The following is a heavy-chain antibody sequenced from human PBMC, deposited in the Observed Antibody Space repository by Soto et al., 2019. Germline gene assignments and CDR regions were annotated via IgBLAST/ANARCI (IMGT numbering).Heavy chain of an antibody. CDR1: GGSISSSSYY. J-gene: IGHJ5*02. Sequence: PSETLSLTCTVSGGSISSSSYYWGWIRQPPGKGLEWIGSIYYSGSTYYNPSLKSRVTISVDTSKNQFSLKLSSVTAADTAVYYCARHHMVRGVIGLDWFDPWGQGTLVTVSS. V-gene: IGHV4-39*01. CDR3: ARHHMVRGVIGLDWFDP. CDR2: IYYSGST. D-gene: IGHD3-10*01.